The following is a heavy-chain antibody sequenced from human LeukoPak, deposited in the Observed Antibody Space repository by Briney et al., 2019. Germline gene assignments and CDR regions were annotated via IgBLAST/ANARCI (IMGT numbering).Heavy chain of an antibody. CDR2: ISWNSGSI. J-gene: IGHJ4*02. V-gene: IGHV3-9*01. D-gene: IGHD3-22*01. CDR1: GFTFDDYA. CDR3: AKKMFHYYDSSGYYSGAFDY. Sequence: GGSLRLSCAASGFTFDDYAMHWVRHAPGKGLEWVSGISWNSGSIGYADSVKGRFTISRDNAKNSLYLQMNSLRAEDTALYYCAKKMFHYYDSSGYYSGAFDYWGQGTLVTVSS.